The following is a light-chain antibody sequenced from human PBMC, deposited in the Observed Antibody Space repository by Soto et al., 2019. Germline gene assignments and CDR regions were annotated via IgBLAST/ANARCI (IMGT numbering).Light chain of an antibody. Sequence: EIVLTQSPGTLSLSPGERATLSCRASQSVSSSYLAWYQQKPGQAPRLLIYGASSRATGIPDRFSGSGSVTDFTLTISRLEPEDCAVYYCQQYGSSLFTFGPGTKVDIK. CDR3: QQYGSSLFT. V-gene: IGKV3-20*01. CDR1: QSVSSSY. CDR2: GAS. J-gene: IGKJ3*01.